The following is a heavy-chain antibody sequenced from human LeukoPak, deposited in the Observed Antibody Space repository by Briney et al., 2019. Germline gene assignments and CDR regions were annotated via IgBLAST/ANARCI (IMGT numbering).Heavy chain of an antibody. Sequence: GESLKISCKGSGYRFTSYWIGWVRQMPGKGLEWMGIIYPGDSDTRYSPSFQGQVTISADKSISTAYLQWSSLKASDTAMYYCARQYRTAMATGYYYYMDVWGKGTTVTVSS. CDR1: GYRFTSYW. J-gene: IGHJ6*03. CDR3: ARQYRTAMATGYYYYMDV. CDR2: IYPGDSDT. V-gene: IGHV5-51*01. D-gene: IGHD5-18*01.